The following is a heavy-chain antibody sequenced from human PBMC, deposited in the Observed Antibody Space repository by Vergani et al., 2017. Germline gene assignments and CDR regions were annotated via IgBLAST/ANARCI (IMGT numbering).Heavy chain of an antibody. Sequence: QVQLQQWGAGLLKPSETLSLTCAVYGGSFSDYYWSWIRQPPGKGLEWIGEINHSGSSNYNPSLKSRVTISVDTSKNQFSLKLSSVTAADTAVYYCASGGWYYGMDVWGQGTTVTVSS. J-gene: IGHJ6*02. CDR2: INHSGSS. D-gene: IGHD2-15*01. CDR3: ASGGWYYGMDV. V-gene: IGHV4-34*01. CDR1: GGSFSDYY.